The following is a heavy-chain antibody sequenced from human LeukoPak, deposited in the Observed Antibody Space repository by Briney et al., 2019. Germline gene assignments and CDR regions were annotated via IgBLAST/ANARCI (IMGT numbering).Heavy chain of an antibody. V-gene: IGHV3-74*01. CDR2: ISSDGSST. D-gene: IGHD3-10*01. CDR3: ARDRYYGSGRYNYFDY. CDR1: GFTFSTYW. J-gene: IGHJ4*02. Sequence: GGSLRLSCAASGFTFSTYWMHWVRQAPGKGLVWLSRISSDGSSTNYADSVKGRFTISRDNSKNTLYLQMNSLRAEDTAVYYCARDRYYGSGRYNYFDYWGQGTLVTVSS.